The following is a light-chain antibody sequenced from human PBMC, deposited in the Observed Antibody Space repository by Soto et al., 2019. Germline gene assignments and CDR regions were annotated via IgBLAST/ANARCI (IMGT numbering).Light chain of an antibody. CDR1: TSNIGAGYD. V-gene: IGLV1-40*01. Sequence: QSVLTQPLSVSGAPGQRVTISCTGSTSNIGAGYDVHWYQHLPGTAPKLLIYLNNNRPSGVPDRFSGSKSGTSASLAITGLQADDEADYYCQSYDISLSAWVFGGGTKLTVL. J-gene: IGLJ3*02. CDR2: LNN. CDR3: QSYDISLSAWV.